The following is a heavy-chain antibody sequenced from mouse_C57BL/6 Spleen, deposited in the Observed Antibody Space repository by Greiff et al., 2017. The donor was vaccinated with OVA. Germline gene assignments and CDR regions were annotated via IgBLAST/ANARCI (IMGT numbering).Heavy chain of an antibody. CDR2: IDPSDSYT. Sequence: QVQLQQPGAELVRPGTSVKLSCKASGYTFTSYWMHWVKQRPGQGLEWIGVIDPSDSYTNYNQKFKGKATLTVDTSSSTAYMQLSSLTSEDSAVYYCAEGITTVVDYAMDYWGQGTSVTVSS. CDR3: AEGITTVVDYAMDY. V-gene: IGHV1-59*01. CDR1: GYTFTSYW. D-gene: IGHD1-1*01. J-gene: IGHJ4*01.